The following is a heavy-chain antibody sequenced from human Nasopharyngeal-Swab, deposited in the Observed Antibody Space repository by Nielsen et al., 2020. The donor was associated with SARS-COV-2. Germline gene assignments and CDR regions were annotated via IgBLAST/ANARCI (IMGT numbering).Heavy chain of an antibody. V-gene: IGHV3-48*01. CDR3: AKTPGGTPGGDAFDI. CDR2: ISSSSSTI. D-gene: IGHD4-23*01. Sequence: GESLKISCAASGFTFSSYSMNWVRQAPGKGLEWASYISSSSSTIYYADSVKGRFTISRDNSKNTLYLQMNSLRAEDTAVYYCAKTPGGTPGGDAFDIWGQGTMVTVSS. J-gene: IGHJ3*02. CDR1: GFTFSSYS.